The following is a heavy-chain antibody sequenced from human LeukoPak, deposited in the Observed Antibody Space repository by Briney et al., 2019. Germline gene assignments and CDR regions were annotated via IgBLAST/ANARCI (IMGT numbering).Heavy chain of an antibody. Sequence: GGSLRLSCAASGFTFRNYWMHWVHQAPGKGLVWVSRTNIDGSTSTYADSVQGRFSISRDNAKNTLYLQMNSLRAEDTAVYYCARAPMVRANVVDYWGQGTLVTVSS. CDR2: TNIDGSTS. D-gene: IGHD4/OR15-4a*01. CDR1: GFTFRNYW. J-gene: IGHJ4*02. CDR3: ARAPMVRANVVDY. V-gene: IGHV3-74*01.